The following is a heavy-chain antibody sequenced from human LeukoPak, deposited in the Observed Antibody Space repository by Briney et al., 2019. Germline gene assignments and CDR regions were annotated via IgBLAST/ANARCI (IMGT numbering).Heavy chain of an antibody. D-gene: IGHD1-26*01. Sequence: SETLSLTCTVSGGSISSSSYYWGWIRQPPGKGLEWIGSIYYSGSTYYNPSLKSRVTISVDTSKNQFSLKLSSVTAADTAVYYCASRGRMYSGSPDSDYWGQGTLVTVSS. V-gene: IGHV4-39*01. CDR1: GGSISSSSYY. CDR2: IYYSGST. CDR3: ASRGRMYSGSPDSDY. J-gene: IGHJ4*02.